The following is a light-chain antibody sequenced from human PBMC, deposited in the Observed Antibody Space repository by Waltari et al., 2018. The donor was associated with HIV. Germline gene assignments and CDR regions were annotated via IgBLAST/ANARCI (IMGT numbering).Light chain of an antibody. J-gene: IGKJ1*01. V-gene: IGKV3-15*01. Sequence: EIVMTQSPATLSVSPGERATLSCRAGQSVSNHLAWFQQRPGQAPRLLISGASTRATDVSARFSGSGSGTEFTLTISSLQSEDFAIYYCQQYNKWPWTFGQGTKVEIK. CDR3: QQYNKWPWT. CDR2: GAS. CDR1: QSVSNH.